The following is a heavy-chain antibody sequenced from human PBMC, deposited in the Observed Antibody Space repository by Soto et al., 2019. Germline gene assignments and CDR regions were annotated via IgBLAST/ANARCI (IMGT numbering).Heavy chain of an antibody. V-gene: IGHV3-13*01. D-gene: IGHD2-15*01. CDR3: ARSRCSGGSCPADAFDI. CDR2: IGTAGDT. Sequence: GGSLRLSCAASGFTFSSYDMHWVRQATGKGLEWVSAIGTAGDTYYPGSVKGRFTISRENAKNSLYLQMNSLRAGDTAVYYCARSRCSGGSCPADAFDIWGQGTMVTVSS. J-gene: IGHJ3*02. CDR1: GFTFSSYD.